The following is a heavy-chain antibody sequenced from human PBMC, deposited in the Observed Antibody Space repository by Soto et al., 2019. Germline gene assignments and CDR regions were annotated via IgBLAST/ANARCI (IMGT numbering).Heavy chain of an antibody. CDR2: ISYDGSNK. D-gene: IGHD6-13*01. CDR3: AKGWGLEGYSSSWNDY. Sequence: QVQLVESGGGVVQPGRSLRLSCAASGFTFSSYGMHWVRQAPGKGLEWVAVISYDGSNKYYADSVKGRFTISRDNSKNTLYLQMNSLRAEDTAVYYCAKGWGLEGYSSSWNDYWGQGTLVTVSS. V-gene: IGHV3-30*18. CDR1: GFTFSSYG. J-gene: IGHJ4*02.